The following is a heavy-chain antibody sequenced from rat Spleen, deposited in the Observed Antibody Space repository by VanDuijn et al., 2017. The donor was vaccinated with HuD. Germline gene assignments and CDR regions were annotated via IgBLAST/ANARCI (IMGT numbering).Heavy chain of an antibody. D-gene: IGHD1-9*01. V-gene: IGHV5-19*01. Sequence: EVQLVESGGGLVQPGRSLKLSCAASGFTFSKYGMHWIRQAPTKGLEWVASISPSGGSTYYRDSVKGRFTVSRDNAKSTLYLQMDSLRSEDTATYYCASLTMGITQGYVMDAWGQGASVTVSS. CDR2: ISPSGGST. CDR3: ASLTMGITQGYVMDA. CDR1: GFTFSKYG. J-gene: IGHJ4*01.